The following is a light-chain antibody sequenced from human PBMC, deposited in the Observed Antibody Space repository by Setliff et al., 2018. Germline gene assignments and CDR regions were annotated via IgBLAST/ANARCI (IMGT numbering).Light chain of an antibody. CDR3: MSYTTIRTYV. J-gene: IGLJ1*01. CDR1: SSDVGAYSH. V-gene: IGLV2-14*01. Sequence: LTQPASVSGSPGQSITISCAGTSSDVGAYSHVSWYQQYPGKAPKLMISEVSNRPSGVSYRFSGSKSGNTASLTISGLQAEDEADYYCMSYTTIRTYVFGTGTKGTVL. CDR2: EVS.